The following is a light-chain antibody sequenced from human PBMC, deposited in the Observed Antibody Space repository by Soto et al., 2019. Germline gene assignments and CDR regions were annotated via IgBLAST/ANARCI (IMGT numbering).Light chain of an antibody. CDR3: QHYAATTLA. Sequence: EIVLTQSPGSLSLSPGERATLSCRASQSVSFYLAWYQQKPGQAPRLLIYGASSRATGIPDRFSGSGSGTDITLTIDRLEPEDFAVYQCQHYAATTLAFGGGKKMDIK. J-gene: IGKJ4*01. CDR1: QSVSFY. CDR2: GAS. V-gene: IGKV3-20*01.